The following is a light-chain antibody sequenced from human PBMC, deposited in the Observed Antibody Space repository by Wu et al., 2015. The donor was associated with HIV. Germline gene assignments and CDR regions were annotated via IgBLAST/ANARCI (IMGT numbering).Light chain of an antibody. CDR1: QSIDDY. CDR3: QQSDTSPRYT. V-gene: IGKV1-39*01. CDR2: AAS. J-gene: IGKJ2*01. Sequence: DIQMTQSPSSLSASVGDRVTITCRASQSIDDYLNWYQQISGKAPKLLIYAASSLHSGVPSRFSGTGSGTGFTLTISSLQPEDFGTYYCQQSDTSPRYTFGQGTKIEIK.